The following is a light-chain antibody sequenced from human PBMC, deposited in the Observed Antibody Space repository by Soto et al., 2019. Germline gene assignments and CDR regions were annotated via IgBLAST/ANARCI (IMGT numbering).Light chain of an antibody. CDR2: DVS. Sequence: QSVLTQPRSVSGSPGQSVTISCTGTSSDVGGYNYVSWYQQHPGKAPKLMIYDVSKRPSGVPDRFSGSKSGNMASLTISGLQAEDEADYYCSSYAGRYTVVFGGGTQLTVL. CDR1: SSDVGGYNY. V-gene: IGLV2-11*01. CDR3: SSYAGRYTVV. J-gene: IGLJ2*01.